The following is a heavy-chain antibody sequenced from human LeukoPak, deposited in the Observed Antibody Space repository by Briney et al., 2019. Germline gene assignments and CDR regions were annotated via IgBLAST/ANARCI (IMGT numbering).Heavy chain of an antibody. CDR3: ARVLAARPF. V-gene: IGHV3-33*01. J-gene: IGHJ4*02. Sequence: GGSLRLSCAASGFTFSSYGMHWVRQASGKGLEWVAVIWYDGSNKYYADSVKGRFTISRDNSKNTLYLQMNSLRAEDTAVYYCARVLAARPFWGQGTLVTVSS. CDR2: IWYDGSNK. CDR1: GFTFSSYG. D-gene: IGHD6-6*01.